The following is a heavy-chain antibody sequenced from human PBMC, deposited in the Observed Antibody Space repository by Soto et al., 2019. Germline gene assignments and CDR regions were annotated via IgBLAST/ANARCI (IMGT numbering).Heavy chain of an antibody. CDR3: ARERKYYYDSSGYRSLNAFDI. CDR2: IYYSGST. J-gene: IGHJ3*02. Sequence: TMSLTCTVAGVSGSFGDYYWSWMRRPPGNCLEWIGYIYYSGSTYYNPSLKSRVTISVDTSKNQFSLKLSSVTAADTAVYYCARERKYYYDSSGYRSLNAFDIWGQGTMVTVS. D-gene: IGHD3-22*01. CDR1: GVSGSFGDYY. V-gene: IGHV4-30-4*01.